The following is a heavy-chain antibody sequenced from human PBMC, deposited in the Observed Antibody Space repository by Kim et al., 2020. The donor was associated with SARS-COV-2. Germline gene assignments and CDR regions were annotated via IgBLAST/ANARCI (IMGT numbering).Heavy chain of an antibody. D-gene: IGHD3-10*01. CDR3: ARDGSGSYFSGFDP. J-gene: IGHJ5*02. Sequence: ADSVKGPFTIARDNSTNTLYLQMNSLRAEDTAVYYCARDGSGSYFSGFDPWGQGTLVTVSS. V-gene: IGHV3-30*01.